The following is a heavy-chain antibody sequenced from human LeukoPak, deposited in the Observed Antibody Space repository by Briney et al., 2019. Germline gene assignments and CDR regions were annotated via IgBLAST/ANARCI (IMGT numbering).Heavy chain of an antibody. D-gene: IGHD7-27*01. CDR1: GFTFNNYW. Sequence: GGSLRLSCSASGFTFNNYWMTWVRQAPGKGPEWVANIKQDESEKNYVDSVKGRVTISRDNAKNSLYLQMWSLRVEDTAVYFCARAGETGDFDYWGQGALVTVSS. CDR3: ARAGETGDFDY. J-gene: IGHJ4*02. CDR2: IKQDESEK. V-gene: IGHV3-7*01.